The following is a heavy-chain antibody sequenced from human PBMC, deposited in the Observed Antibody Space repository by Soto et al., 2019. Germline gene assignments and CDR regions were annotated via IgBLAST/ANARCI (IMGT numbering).Heavy chain of an antibody. CDR2: IKQDGSEK. J-gene: IGHJ4*02. CDR1: GLTFSRHW. CDR3: PGRVPDDVYYGVFDY. Sequence: EVQLVESGGGLVQPGGSLRLSCTASGLTFSRHWMSWVRQAPGKGLEWVANIKQDGSEKYYVDSVKGRFTISRDNAKNSLFRQMISLRDEDTAVYYCPGRVPDDVYYGVFDYWGLGALVTVSP. D-gene: IGHD3-3*01. V-gene: IGHV3-7*03.